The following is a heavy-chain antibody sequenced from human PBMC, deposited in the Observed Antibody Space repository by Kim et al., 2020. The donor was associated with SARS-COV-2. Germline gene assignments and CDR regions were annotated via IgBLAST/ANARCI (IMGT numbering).Heavy chain of an antibody. Sequence: NPSLKGRPPISIDTSKNQFSLRLTSVNAADTAVYYCARQTYDFWTGYGDSWGQGTLVTVSS. CDR3: ARQTYDFWTGYGDS. V-gene: IGHV4-39*01. D-gene: IGHD3-3*01. J-gene: IGHJ4*02.